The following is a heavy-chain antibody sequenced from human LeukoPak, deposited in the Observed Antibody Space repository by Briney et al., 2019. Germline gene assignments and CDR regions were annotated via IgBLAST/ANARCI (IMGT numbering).Heavy chain of an antibody. CDR1: GDSISSGPYY. CDR3: ARATSSPLVRGVIIPPPFFDP. V-gene: IGHV4-31*11. Sequence: SQTLSLTCAVSGDSISSGPYYWTWIRQRPGKGLEWIGYIYYSGSTYYNPSLKSRVTISIDTSKNHFSLKLRSVTAADTAVYYCARATSSPLVRGVIIPPPFFDPWGQGTLVTVSS. D-gene: IGHD3-10*01. J-gene: IGHJ5*02. CDR2: IYYSGST.